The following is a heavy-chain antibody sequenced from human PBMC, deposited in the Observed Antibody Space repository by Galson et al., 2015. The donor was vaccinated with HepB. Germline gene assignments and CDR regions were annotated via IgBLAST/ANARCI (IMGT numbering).Heavy chain of an antibody. CDR1: GFNFDNYA. CDR3: ARVPAYGDFIPRYFDS. V-gene: IGHV3-23*01. D-gene: IGHD4-17*01. CDR2: ISSSGDST. J-gene: IGHJ4*02. Sequence: SLRLSCAASGFNFDNYAMSWVRRGPGKGLHWVSGISSSGDSTYYADSVKGRFTISRDNSKNTVSLQMNSLTVEDAAVYYCARVPAYGDFIPRYFDSWGQGTLVTVSS.